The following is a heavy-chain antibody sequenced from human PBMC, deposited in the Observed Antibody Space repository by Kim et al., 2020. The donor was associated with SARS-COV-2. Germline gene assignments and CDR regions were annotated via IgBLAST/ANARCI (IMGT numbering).Heavy chain of an antibody. J-gene: IGHJ4*02. Sequence: SETLSLTCTVSDGSVSSGRYFWSWIRQPPGKGLEWIGYMYYTGNTDYNPSLKSRVTISAGTSKNQVSLKLTSVTPADTAVYYCARGRNNFSGSGGRPFDDWGQGTLVSVTS. V-gene: IGHV4-61*01. CDR3: ARGRNNFSGSGGRPFDD. CDR2: MYYTGNT. CDR1: DGSVSSGRYF. D-gene: IGHD3-10*01.